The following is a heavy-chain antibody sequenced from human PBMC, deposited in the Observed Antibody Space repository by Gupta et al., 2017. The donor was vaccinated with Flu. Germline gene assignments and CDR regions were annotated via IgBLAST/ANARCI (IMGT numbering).Heavy chain of an antibody. CDR3: TRGYCTNGVCCNFDY. D-gene: IGHD2-8*01. V-gene: IGHV3-73*02. J-gene: IGHJ4*02. CDR1: GFTFSGSA. CDR2: IRSKANGYAT. Sequence: EVQLVDSGGVLVQPGGSVTLFCAASGFTFSGSAMHWVRHVYRKGLEWVGRIRSKANGYATAYGASVKGRCTSSRDDSKNTAYLQMNSLKTEDTAVYYCTRGYCTNGVCCNFDYWGQGMLVTVSS.